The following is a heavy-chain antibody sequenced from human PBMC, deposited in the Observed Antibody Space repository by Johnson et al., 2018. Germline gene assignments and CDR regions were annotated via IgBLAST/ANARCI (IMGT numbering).Heavy chain of an antibody. CDR1: GFTFSSYG. V-gene: IGHV3-7*01. Sequence: VQLVQSGGGVVQPGRSLRLSCAASGFTFSSYGMHWVRQAPGKGLEWVANIKQDGREKYYVDSVKGRFTNSRDNAKNSLYLQMNSLRAEATAVYYCARGGINMIMSPFHDWGQGTLVTVSS. CDR2: IKQDGREK. J-gene: IGHJ1*01. CDR3: ARGGINMIMSPFHD. D-gene: IGHD3-22*01.